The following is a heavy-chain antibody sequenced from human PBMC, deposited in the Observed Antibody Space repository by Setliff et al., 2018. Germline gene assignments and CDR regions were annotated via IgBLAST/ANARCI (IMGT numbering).Heavy chain of an antibody. Sequence: ASVKVSCKVSGYTLTELSMHWVRQAPGKGLEWMGGFDPEDGETIYAQKFQGRVTMTEDTSTDTAYMELSSLRSEDTAVYYCATTPAAIPYYFYMDVWGKGTTVTVSS. CDR2: FDPEDGET. V-gene: IGHV1-24*01. CDR3: ATTPAAIPYYFYMDV. D-gene: IGHD2-2*02. J-gene: IGHJ6*03. CDR1: GYTLTELS.